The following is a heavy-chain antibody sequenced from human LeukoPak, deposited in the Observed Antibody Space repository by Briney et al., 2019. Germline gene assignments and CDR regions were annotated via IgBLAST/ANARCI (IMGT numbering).Heavy chain of an antibody. CDR3: ARDKEIDAFDI. CDR2: IIPIFGTA. Sequence: ASVKVSCKASGGTFSSYAISWVRQAPGQGLEWMGGIIPIFGTANYAQKFQGRVTITADESTSTAYMELSSLRSGDTAVYYCARDKEIDAFDIWGQGTMVTVSS. V-gene: IGHV1-69*13. J-gene: IGHJ3*02. CDR1: GGTFSSYA.